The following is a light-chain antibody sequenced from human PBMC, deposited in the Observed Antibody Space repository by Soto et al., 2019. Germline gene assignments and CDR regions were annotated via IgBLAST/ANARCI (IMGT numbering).Light chain of an antibody. CDR1: QGIRND. Sequence: AIQMTQSPSSLSASVGDRVTITCRASQGIRNDLGWYQQKPGKAPKLLIYGASSLQSGVPSTFSGSGSGTDFTLTISRLQSDDFATYYCLQYFTYPFTFGPGTKVDI. CDR2: GAS. CDR3: LQYFTYPFT. V-gene: IGKV1-6*01. J-gene: IGKJ3*01.